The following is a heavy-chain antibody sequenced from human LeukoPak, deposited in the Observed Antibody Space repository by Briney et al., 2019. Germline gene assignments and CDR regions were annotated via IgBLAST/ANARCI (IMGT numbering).Heavy chain of an antibody. V-gene: IGHV1-69*13. J-gene: IGHJ6*02. CDR2: IIPIFGTA. D-gene: IGHD5-18*01. CDR3: ARYIYGYLYYYYGMDV. Sequence: SVKVSCKASGGTFTSYAISWVRQAPGQGLEWMGGIIPIFGTANYAQKFQGRVTITADESTSPAYMELSSLRSGDPAVYYCARYIYGYLYYYYGMDVWGQGTTVIVSS. CDR1: GGTFTSYA.